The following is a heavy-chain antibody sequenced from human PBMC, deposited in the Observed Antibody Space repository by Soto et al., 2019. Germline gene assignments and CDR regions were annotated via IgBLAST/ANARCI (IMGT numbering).Heavy chain of an antibody. CDR1: GFTFSSYA. CDR2: ISYDGSNK. D-gene: IGHD3-22*01. J-gene: IGHJ6*02. Sequence: LRLSCAASGFTFSSYAMHWVRQAPGKGLEWVAVISYDGSNKYYADSVKGRFTISRDNSKNTLYLQMNSLRAEDTAVYYCARDPVDGYYYDPLDYYYGMDVWGQRTTVTVSS. CDR3: ARDPVDGYYYDPLDYYYGMDV. V-gene: IGHV3-30-3*01.